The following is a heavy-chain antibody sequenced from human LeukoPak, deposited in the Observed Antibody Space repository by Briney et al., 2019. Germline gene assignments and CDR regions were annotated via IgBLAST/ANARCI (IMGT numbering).Heavy chain of an antibody. Sequence: SETLSLTCAVYGGSFSGYYWSWIRQPPGKGLEWIGEINHSGSTNYNPSLKSRVTISVATSKNQFSLKLNSVTAADTAVYYCARHIAYCGADCYSGEYYFDYWGQGTLVTVSS. CDR2: INHSGST. CDR1: GGSFSGYY. CDR3: ARHIAYCGADCYSGEYYFDY. D-gene: IGHD2-21*01. J-gene: IGHJ4*02. V-gene: IGHV4-34*01.